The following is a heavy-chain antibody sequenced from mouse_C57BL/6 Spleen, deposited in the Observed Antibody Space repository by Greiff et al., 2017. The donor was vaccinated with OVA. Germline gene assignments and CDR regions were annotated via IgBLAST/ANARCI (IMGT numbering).Heavy chain of an antibody. CDR1: GYSFTDYN. V-gene: IGHV1-39*01. D-gene: IGHD1-1*01. Sequence: VQLQQSGPELVKPGASVKISCKASGYSFTDYNMNWVKQSNGKSLEWIGIINPNDGTTNYNQKFKGKATLTVDQSSSTAYLLLNSLTSEDSAVYDCASSEDYCGSSFWYFDFWGTGTTVTVSS. CDR2: INPNDGTT. J-gene: IGHJ1*03. CDR3: ASSEDYCGSSFWYFDF.